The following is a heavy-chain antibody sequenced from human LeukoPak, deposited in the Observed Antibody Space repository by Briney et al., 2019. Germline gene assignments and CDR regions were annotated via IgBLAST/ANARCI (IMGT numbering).Heavy chain of an antibody. J-gene: IGHJ4*02. CDR3: ASGTYYYDSSGYYLFDY. V-gene: IGHV1-18*01. Sequence: ASVKVSCKASGYTFTSYGISWVRQAPGQGLEWMGWISAYNVNTNYAQKLQGRVTMTTDTSTSTAYMELRSLRSGDTAVYYCASGTYYYDSSGYYLFDYWGQGTLVTVSS. CDR1: GYTFTSYG. CDR2: ISAYNVNT. D-gene: IGHD3-22*01.